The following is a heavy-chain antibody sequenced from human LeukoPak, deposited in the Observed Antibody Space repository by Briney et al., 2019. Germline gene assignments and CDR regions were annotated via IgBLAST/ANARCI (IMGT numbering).Heavy chain of an antibody. D-gene: IGHD2-2*02. CDR3: AKDLTGYCSSTSCYIPDY. V-gene: IGHV3-66*01. Sequence: PGGSLRLSCAASGFTVSSNYMSWVRQAPGKGLEWVSVIYSGGSTYYADSVKGRFTISRDNSKNTLYLQMNSLRAEDTAVYYCAKDLTGYCSSTSCYIPDYWGQGTLVTVSS. J-gene: IGHJ4*02. CDR2: IYSGGST. CDR1: GFTVSSNY.